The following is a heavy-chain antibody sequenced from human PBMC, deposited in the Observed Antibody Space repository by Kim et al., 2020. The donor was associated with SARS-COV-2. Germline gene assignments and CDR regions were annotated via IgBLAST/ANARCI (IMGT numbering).Heavy chain of an antibody. CDR1: GYSFSNYA. CDR3: ARVDYGSGSYYFDY. Sequence: ASVKVSCKASGYSFSNYALHWVRQAPGQRPEWMGWIIPANGNTKHSQKFQGRVSITRDTSATTAYMELTSLRSEDTAVYYCARVDYGSGSYYFDYWGQGT. J-gene: IGHJ4*02. D-gene: IGHD3-10*01. V-gene: IGHV1-3*01. CDR2: IIPANGNT.